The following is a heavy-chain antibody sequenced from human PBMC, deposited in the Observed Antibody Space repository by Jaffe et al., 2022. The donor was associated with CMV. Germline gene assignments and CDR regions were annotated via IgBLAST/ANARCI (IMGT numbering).Heavy chain of an antibody. V-gene: IGHV4-59*01. J-gene: IGHJ4*02. CDR2: IYYSGST. CDR3: ARGGWYGRYFDY. D-gene: IGHD6-19*01. Sequence: QVQLQESGTRLVKPSETLSLTCTVSGGSISSYYWSWLRQPPGKGLEWIGFIYYSGSTNYNPSLKSRVTISLDTPKNQFSLKVGSVTAADTAVYYCARGGWYGRYFDYWGQGTLVTVSS. CDR1: GGSISSYY.